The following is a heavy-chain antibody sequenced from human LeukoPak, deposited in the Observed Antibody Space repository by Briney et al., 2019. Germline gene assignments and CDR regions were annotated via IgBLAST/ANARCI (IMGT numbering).Heavy chain of an antibody. D-gene: IGHD4-17*01. CDR3: ARDMTTVTTVDY. Sequence: PGGSLRLSCAASGFTFSSYSMNWVRQAPGKGLVWVSRINSDGSSTSYADSVKGRFTISRDNAKNTLYLQMNSLRAEDTAVYYCARDMTTVTTVDYWGQGTLVTVSS. CDR2: INSDGSST. J-gene: IGHJ4*02. CDR1: GFTFSSYS. V-gene: IGHV3-74*01.